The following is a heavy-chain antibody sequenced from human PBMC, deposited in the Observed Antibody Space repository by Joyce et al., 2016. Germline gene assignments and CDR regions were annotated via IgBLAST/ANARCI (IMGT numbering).Heavy chain of an antibody. CDR3: ARDPWAARGKGIY. CDR1: GFNFSNFA. CDR2: ITSGGSYM. J-gene: IGHJ4*02. Sequence: EVQLVESGGGLVKPGGSLRLSCAISGFNFSNFAMNLVRQAPGKGLEWVSSITSGGSYMFYADSVKGRFTISRDNAKNSLFLQMNNLRAEDTAVYYCARDPWAARGKGIYWGQGTLVTVSS. D-gene: IGHD6-6*01. V-gene: IGHV3-21*06.